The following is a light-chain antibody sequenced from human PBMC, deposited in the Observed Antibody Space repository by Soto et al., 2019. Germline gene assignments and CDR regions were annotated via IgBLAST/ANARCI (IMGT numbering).Light chain of an antibody. CDR2: SNN. J-gene: IGLJ2*01. Sequence: QSVLTQPPSASGTPGQRVPISCSGSRSNIGSNTVNWYQQLPGTAPKLLIYSNNQRPSGVPDRFSGSKSGTSASLAISGLQSEDEADYYCAAWDDSRNAFRVVFGGGTKVTVL. V-gene: IGLV1-44*01. CDR1: RSNIGSNT. CDR3: AAWDDSRNAFRVV.